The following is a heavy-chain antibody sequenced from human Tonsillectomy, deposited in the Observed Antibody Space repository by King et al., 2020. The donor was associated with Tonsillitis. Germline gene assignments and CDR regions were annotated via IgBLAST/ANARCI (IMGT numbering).Heavy chain of an antibody. V-gene: IGHV3-11*01. J-gene: IGHJ3*02. CDR2: ISSTGFTI. Sequence: QVQLVESGGGLVKPGGSLRLSCVASGFTFSDYYMNWFRQAPGKGLEWISYISSTGFTIYYADSVKGRFTISRDNAKNSLFLQMNSLRGEDTAMYYCARHFGHSGWSAFDIWGQGTVVTVSS. CDR1: GFTFSDYY. CDR3: ARHFGHSGWSAFDI. D-gene: IGHD5-12*01.